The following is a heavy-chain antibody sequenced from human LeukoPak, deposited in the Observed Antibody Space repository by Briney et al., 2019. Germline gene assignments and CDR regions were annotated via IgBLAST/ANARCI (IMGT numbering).Heavy chain of an antibody. D-gene: IGHD6-19*01. CDR1: GFTFSSYA. CDR2: ISYDGSNK. V-gene: IGHV3-30*04. Sequence: GRSLRLSCAASGFTFSSYAMHWVRQAPGKGLEWVAVISYDGSNKYYADSVKGRFTISRDNSKNTLYLQMNSLRAEDTAVYYCARVGGGWEEYFQHWGQGTLVTVSS. CDR3: ARVGGGWEEYFQH. J-gene: IGHJ1*01.